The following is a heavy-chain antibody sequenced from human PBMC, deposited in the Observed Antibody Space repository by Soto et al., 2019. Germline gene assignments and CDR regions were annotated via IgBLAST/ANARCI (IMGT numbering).Heavy chain of an antibody. Sequence: GGSLRLSCTASGFTFGDYAMSWVRQAPGKGLEWVGFIRSKAYGGTTEYAASVKGRFTISRDDSKNIAYLQMNSLKTEATAVYYCPRGKIAAADKYYFDYWGQGTLVTVSS. V-gene: IGHV3-49*04. D-gene: IGHD6-6*01. CDR1: GFTFGDYA. CDR2: IRSKAYGGTT. J-gene: IGHJ4*02. CDR3: PRGKIAAADKYYFDY.